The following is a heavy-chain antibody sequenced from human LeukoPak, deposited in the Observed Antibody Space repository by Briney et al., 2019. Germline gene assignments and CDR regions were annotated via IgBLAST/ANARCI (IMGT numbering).Heavy chain of an antibody. Sequence: ASVKVSCKASGGTFSSYAISWVRQAPGQGLEWMGGIIPIFGTANYAQKFQGRVTITADESTSTAYMELSSLRSEDTAVYYCARSRGYDYVPRDDCWGQGTLVTVSS. CDR1: GGTFSSYA. V-gene: IGHV1-69*13. J-gene: IGHJ4*02. CDR3: ARSRGYDYVPRDDC. CDR2: IIPIFGTA. D-gene: IGHD5-12*01.